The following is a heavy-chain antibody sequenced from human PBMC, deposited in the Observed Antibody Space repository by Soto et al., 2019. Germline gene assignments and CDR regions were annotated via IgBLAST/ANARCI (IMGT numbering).Heavy chain of an antibody. J-gene: IGHJ6*01. CDR2: IDPSDSYT. Sequence: GESVKISCKGSGYSFTSYWISWVRQMPGKGLEWMGRIDPSDSYTNYSPSFQGHVTISADKSISTAYLQWSSLKASDTAMYYCARRHPNSDGSSPRYYYYGMDGWEQGTRVTVSS. CDR3: ARRHPNSDGSSPRYYYYGMDG. D-gene: IGHD2-15*01. CDR1: GYSFTSYW. V-gene: IGHV5-10-1*01.